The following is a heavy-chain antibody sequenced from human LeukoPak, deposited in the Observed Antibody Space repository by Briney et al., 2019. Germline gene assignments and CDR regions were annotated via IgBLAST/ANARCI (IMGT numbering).Heavy chain of an antibody. Sequence: PSETLSLTCTVSGGSISSYYWSWIRQPAGKGLEWIGRIYTSGSTNYNPSLKGRVTMSVDTSKNQFSLKLSSVTAADTAVYYCARAGDYYGSGTPFDYWGQGTLVTVSS. CDR1: GGSISSYY. CDR2: IYTSGST. CDR3: ARAGDYYGSGTPFDY. D-gene: IGHD3-10*01. J-gene: IGHJ4*02. V-gene: IGHV4-4*07.